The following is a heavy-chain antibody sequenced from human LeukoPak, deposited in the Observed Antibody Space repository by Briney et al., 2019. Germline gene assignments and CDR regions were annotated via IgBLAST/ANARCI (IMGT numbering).Heavy chain of an antibody. J-gene: IGHJ5*02. CDR1: GFIVNSYA. CDR2: IYSDGVT. V-gene: IGHV3-66*02. Sequence: GGSLRLSCAASGFIVNSYAMSWVRQAPGKGLAWVSLIYSDGVTQYADSVKGRFTISRDNSKNTLYLQMNSLRDEDTAVYFCARDRAEGKAWVEFDPWGQGTLVTVSS. CDR3: ARDRAEGKAWVEFDP.